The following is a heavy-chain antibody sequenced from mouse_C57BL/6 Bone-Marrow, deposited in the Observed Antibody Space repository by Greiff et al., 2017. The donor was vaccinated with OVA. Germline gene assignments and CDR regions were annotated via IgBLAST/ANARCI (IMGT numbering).Heavy chain of an antibody. CDR1: GYTFTSYG. CDR2: IYPRSGNT. D-gene: IGHD1-1*01. J-gene: IGHJ1*03. V-gene: IGHV1-81*01. Sequence: VQLQESGAELARPGASVKLSCKASGYTFTSYGISWVKQRTGQGLEWIGEIYPRSGNTYYNEKFKGKATLTADKSSSPAYMELRSLTSEDSAVYFCARYYGSSYCYWYFDVWGTGTTVTVSS. CDR3: ARYYGSSYCYWYFDV.